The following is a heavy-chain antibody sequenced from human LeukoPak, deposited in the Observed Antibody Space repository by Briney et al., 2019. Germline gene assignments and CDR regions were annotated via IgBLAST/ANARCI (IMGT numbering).Heavy chain of an antibody. J-gene: IGHJ4*02. V-gene: IGHV3-23*01. CDR1: GFTFSSYA. CDR2: ISGSGGST. D-gene: IGHD6-19*01. CDR3: ATITPEGRVAGTPFDY. Sequence: PGGSLRLSCAASGFTFSSYAMSWVRQAPGKGLEWVSAISGSGGSTYYADSVKGRYTISRDNSKNTLYLQMNSLRAEDTAVYYCATITPEGRVAGTPFDYWGQGTLVTVSS.